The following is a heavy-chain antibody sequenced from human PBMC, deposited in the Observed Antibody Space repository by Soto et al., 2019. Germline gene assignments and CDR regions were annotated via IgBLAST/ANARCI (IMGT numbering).Heavy chain of an antibody. CDR1: CGAIISGGYY. CDR2: IYYSGST. CDR3: ARAGYRQAPLPYYYGMDV. Sequence: PSETLCLTCTFSCGAIISGGYYFSCMGQHPGNFVEWIGYIYYSGSTYFNPSLKSRVTISVDTSKKQFSLKLSSVTAADTAIYYCARAGYRQAPLPYYYGMDVWGQGTTVTVSS. V-gene: IGHV4-31*03. D-gene: IGHD6-25*01. J-gene: IGHJ6*02.